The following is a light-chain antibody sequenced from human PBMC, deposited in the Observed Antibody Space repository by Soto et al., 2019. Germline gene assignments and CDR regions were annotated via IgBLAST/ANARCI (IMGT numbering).Light chain of an antibody. J-gene: IGKJ5*01. V-gene: IGKV3-20*01. CDR3: QQYGSSPIT. CDR1: QSVSSSY. CDR2: GAS. Sequence: EVVLTQSPGTLSLSPGERATLSCRASQSVSSSYLASYQQKTGQAPRILIYGASSRATGSTDRFSGSGSGTDVTLTISSLEPEDFAVYYCQQYGSSPITFGQGTRLEIK.